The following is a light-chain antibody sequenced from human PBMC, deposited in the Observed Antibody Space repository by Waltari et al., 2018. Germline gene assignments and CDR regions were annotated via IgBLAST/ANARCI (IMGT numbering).Light chain of an antibody. CDR2: RNN. CDR3: AAWDDSLSGLIM. V-gene: IGLV1-47*01. J-gene: IGLJ3*02. Sequence: QSVLTQPPSASGTPGQRVTISCSGSSSNIGSNYVYWYQQLPGTPPKLLIYRNNQRPSGVPDRFSGSKSGTSASLAISGLRSEDEADYYCAAWDDSLSGLIMFGGGTKLTVL. CDR1: SSNIGSNY.